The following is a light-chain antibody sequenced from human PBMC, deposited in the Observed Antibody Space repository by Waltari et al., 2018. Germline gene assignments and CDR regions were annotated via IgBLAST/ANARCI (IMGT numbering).Light chain of an antibody. V-gene: IGKV3-15*01. J-gene: IGKJ2*01. Sequence: EIVMTQSPATLSVSPGGGATLSCRASRAIANNVAWYQQRPGQPLRLLIFDVSTRATGIPERFSGSWSGPEFTLTISSLQSEDSAVYFCQQFNTGYSFGQGTKLEI. CDR3: QQFNTGYS. CDR1: RAIANN. CDR2: DVS.